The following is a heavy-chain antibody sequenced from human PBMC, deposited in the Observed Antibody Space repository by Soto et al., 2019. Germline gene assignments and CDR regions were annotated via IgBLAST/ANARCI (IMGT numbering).Heavy chain of an antibody. CDR3: ATSRPGLYVFDI. Sequence: LRLSCAASGFTFNIYWMHWVRQAPGKGLVWVSRIYADGSTTNYADSVKGRFTISRDNAKNTLYLQMNSLRAEDTAVYFCATSRPGLYVFDIWGQGTMVTVSS. V-gene: IGHV3-74*01. CDR2: IYADGSTT. CDR1: GFTFNIYW. J-gene: IGHJ3*02.